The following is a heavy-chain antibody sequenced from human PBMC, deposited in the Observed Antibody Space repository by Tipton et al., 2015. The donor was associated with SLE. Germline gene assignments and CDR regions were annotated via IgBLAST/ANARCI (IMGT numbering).Heavy chain of an antibody. CDR1: GGSISNRSYS. Sequence: TLSLTCTISGGSISNRSYSWGWIRQPPGKGLEWIGYIYYSGSTNYNPSLKSRVTISVDTSKNQFSLKLSSVTAADTAVYYCARGFEELDSWGQGTLVTVSS. V-gene: IGHV4-61*05. CDR2: IYYSGST. J-gene: IGHJ4*02. D-gene: IGHD1-26*01. CDR3: ARGFEELDS.